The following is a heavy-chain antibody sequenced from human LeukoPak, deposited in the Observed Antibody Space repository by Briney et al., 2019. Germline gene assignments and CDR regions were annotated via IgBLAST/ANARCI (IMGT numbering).Heavy chain of an antibody. Sequence: ASVKVSFKASGYTFTNYGISWVRQAPGQGLEWMGWISAYNGNTNYAQKLQGRVTMTTDTTTSTAYMELKSLRCDDTAVYSCASQSGYSSGWYDYWGQGTLVTVSS. V-gene: IGHV1-18*01. D-gene: IGHD6-19*01. CDR1: GYTFTNYG. CDR3: ASQSGYSSGWYDY. CDR2: ISAYNGNT. J-gene: IGHJ4*02.